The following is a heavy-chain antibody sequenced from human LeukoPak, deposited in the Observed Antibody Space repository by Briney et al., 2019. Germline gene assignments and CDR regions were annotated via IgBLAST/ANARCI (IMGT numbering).Heavy chain of an antibody. CDR1: GFTFDDYA. V-gene: IGHV1-24*01. CDR2: FVPEIGET. D-gene: IGHD6-6*01. CDR3: ATGGRFIIGYSSSSSSYYYHVDV. Sequence: PGRSLRLSCAASGFTFDDYAMHWVRQAPGKGLEWMGGFVPEIGETIYAQNFLGRVIMTEDTSTDTAYMELGSLRSDDTAVYYCATGGRFIIGYSSSSSSYYYHVDVWGKGTTVTVSS. J-gene: IGHJ6*03.